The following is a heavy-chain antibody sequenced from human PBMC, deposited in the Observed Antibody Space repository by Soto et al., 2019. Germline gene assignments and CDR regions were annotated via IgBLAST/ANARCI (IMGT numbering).Heavy chain of an antibody. CDR2: ISAYNGNT. D-gene: IGHD3-10*01. CDR1: GYTFTSYG. CDR3: ARMPRGISNYYGPADYYYYMDV. V-gene: IGHV1-18*01. J-gene: IGHJ6*03. Sequence: ASVKVSCKASGYTFTSYGISWVRQAPGQGLEWMGWISAYNGNTNYAQKLQGRVTMTTDTSTSTAYMELRSLRSDDTAVYYCARMPRGISNYYGPADYYYYMDVWGKGTTVTVSS.